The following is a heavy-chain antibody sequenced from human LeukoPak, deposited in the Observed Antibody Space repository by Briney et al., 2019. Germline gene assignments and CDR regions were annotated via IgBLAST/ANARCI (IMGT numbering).Heavy chain of an antibody. V-gene: IGHV4-59*01. CDR1: GGSISRYY. CDR3: ARLTSGAYDILTGYYADY. CDR2: IYYSGST. Sequence: SETLSLTCTVSGGSISRYYWSWIRQPPGKGLEWIGYIYYSGSTNYNPSLKRRVTISVDTSKNQFSLKLSSVTAADTAVYYCARLTSGAYDILTGYYADYWGQGTLVTVSS. D-gene: IGHD3-9*01. J-gene: IGHJ4*02.